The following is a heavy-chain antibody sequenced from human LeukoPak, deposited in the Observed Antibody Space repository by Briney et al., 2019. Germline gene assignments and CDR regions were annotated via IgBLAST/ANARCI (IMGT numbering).Heavy chain of an antibody. CDR2: TSSSSSYT. D-gene: IGHD2-15*01. CDR3: ASRFKDCSGGSCCLYYFDY. J-gene: IGHJ4*02. Sequence: KPGVSLRLSCAASGFTFSNYNMNWVRQAPGKGLEWVSFTSSSSSYTYYADSVKGRFTISRDNAKNSLYLQMNSLRAEDTALYYCASRFKDCSGGSCCLYYFDYWGQGTLVTVSS. V-gene: IGHV3-21*01. CDR1: GFTFSNYN.